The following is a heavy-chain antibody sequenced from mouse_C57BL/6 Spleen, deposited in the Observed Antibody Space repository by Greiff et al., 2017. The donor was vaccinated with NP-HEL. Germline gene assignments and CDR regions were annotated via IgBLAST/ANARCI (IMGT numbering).Heavy chain of an antibody. Sequence: VQLQQSGAELVRPGASVTLSCKASGYTFTDYEMHWVKQTPVHGLEWIGAIDPETGGTAYNQKFKGKAILTADKSSSTAYMELRSLTSEDSAVYYCTFYYDYDVGFAYWGQGTLVTVSA. V-gene: IGHV1-15*01. CDR3: TFYYDYDVGFAY. J-gene: IGHJ3*01. CDR1: GYTFTDYE. CDR2: IDPETGGT. D-gene: IGHD2-4*01.